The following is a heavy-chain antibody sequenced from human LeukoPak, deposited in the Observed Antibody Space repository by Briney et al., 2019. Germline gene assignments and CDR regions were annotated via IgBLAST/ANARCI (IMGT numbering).Heavy chain of an antibody. CDR2: IKQDGSEK. V-gene: IGHV3-7*01. CDR3: ARAPAGDYVWGSYRYLDY. CDR1: GFTFSSYW. Sequence: PGGSLRLSCAASGFTFSSYWMSWVRQAPGKGLEWVANIKQDGSEKYYVDSVKGRFTISRDNAKNSLYLQMNSLRAEDTAVYYCARAPAGDYVWGSYRYLDYWGQETLVTVSS. J-gene: IGHJ4*02. D-gene: IGHD3-16*02.